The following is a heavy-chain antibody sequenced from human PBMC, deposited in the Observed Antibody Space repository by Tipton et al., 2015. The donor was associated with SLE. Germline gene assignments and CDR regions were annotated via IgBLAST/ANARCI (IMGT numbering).Heavy chain of an antibody. CDR3: AIGATGYMGY. V-gene: IGHV3-23*01. D-gene: IGHD6-13*01. CDR1: GFIFSTYA. J-gene: IGHJ4*02. Sequence: SLRLSCTASGFIFSTYAMNWVRQAPGKGLEWVSAIRGTDGGTDYADSVKGRFTISRDNSKNTLYLQMNSLRAEDTAVYYCAIGATGYMGYWGQGTQVTVSS. CDR2: IRGTDGGT.